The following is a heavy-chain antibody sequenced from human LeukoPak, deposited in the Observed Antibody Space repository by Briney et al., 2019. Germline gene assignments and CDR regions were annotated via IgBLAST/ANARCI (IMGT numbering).Heavy chain of an antibody. J-gene: IGHJ3*02. CDR2: IIPIFGTA. D-gene: IGHD2-21*02. CDR3: ARDNIVVVTAILIGHAFDI. CDR1: GGTFSSYA. Sequence: SVKVSCKASGGTFSSYAISWVRQAPGQGLEWMGGIIPIFGTANYAQKFQGRVTITTDESTSTAYMELSSLRSEDTAVYYCARDNIVVVTAILIGHAFDIWGQGTMVTVSS. V-gene: IGHV1-69*05.